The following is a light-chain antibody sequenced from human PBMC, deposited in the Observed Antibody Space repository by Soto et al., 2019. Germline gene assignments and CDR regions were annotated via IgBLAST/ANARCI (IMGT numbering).Light chain of an antibody. CDR3: CSYAGSPRYV. Sequence: QSALTQPASVSGSPGQSITISCTGTSSDVGGYNYVSWYQHHPGKAPKLMIYDVSERPSGVPDRFSGSKSGNTASLTISGLQAEDEADYYCCSYAGSPRYVLGTGTKLTVL. V-gene: IGLV2-11*01. CDR1: SSDVGGYNY. J-gene: IGLJ1*01. CDR2: DVS.